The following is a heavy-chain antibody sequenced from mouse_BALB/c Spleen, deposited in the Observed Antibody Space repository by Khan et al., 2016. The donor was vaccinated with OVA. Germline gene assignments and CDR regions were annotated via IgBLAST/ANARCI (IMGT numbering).Heavy chain of an antibody. CDR2: IWGDGST. CDR1: GFSLTGYG. J-gene: IGHJ4*01. V-gene: IGHV2-6-7*01. Sequence: VQLQESGPGLVAPSQSLSITCTVSGFSLTGYGVNWVRQPPGKGLEWLGMIWGDGSTDYNSALKSRLSITKDNSKSQVFLKMNSLQTDDTARNSCAGAYDANYREALDNWGQGNSVTVSS. D-gene: IGHD2-10*01. CDR3: AGAYDANYREALDN.